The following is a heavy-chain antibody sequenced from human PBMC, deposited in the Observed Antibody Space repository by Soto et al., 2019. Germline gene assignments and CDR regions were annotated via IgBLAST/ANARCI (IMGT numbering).Heavy chain of an antibody. CDR2: IYYSGST. D-gene: IGHD3-10*01. Sequence: SETLSLTCTVSGGSISSYYWSWIRQPPGKGLEWIGYIYYSGSTNYNPSLKSRVTISVDTSKNQFSLKLSSVTAADTAVYYCARHGIEGSGGGLRPFDYWGQGTLVTVSS. V-gene: IGHV4-59*08. CDR3: ARHGIEGSGGGLRPFDY. J-gene: IGHJ4*02. CDR1: GGSISSYY.